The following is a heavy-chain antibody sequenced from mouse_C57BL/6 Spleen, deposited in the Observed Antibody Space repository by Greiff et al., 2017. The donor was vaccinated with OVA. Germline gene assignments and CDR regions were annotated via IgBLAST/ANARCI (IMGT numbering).Heavy chain of an antibody. CDR1: GYAFSSSW. V-gene: IGHV1-82*01. J-gene: IGHJ1*03. Sequence: VKLQESGPELVKPGASVKISCKASGYAFSSSWMNWVKQRPGKGLEWIGRIYPGDGDTNYNGKFKGKATLTADKSSSTAYMQLSSLTSEDSAVYFCARPNWDWYFDVWGTGTTVTVSS. D-gene: IGHD4-1*01. CDR2: IYPGDGDT. CDR3: ARPNWDWYFDV.